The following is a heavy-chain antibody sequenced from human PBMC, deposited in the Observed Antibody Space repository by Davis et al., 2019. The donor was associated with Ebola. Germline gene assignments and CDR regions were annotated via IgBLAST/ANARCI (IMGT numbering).Heavy chain of an antibody. Sequence: PGGSLRLSCVASGFSFRNYAMHWVRQAPGKGLEWVSVLYSSGSTTYYADSVQGRFTISRDNSKNTLYLQMDSLRAEDTAVYYCARDGGAARQLDYWGQGTLVTVSS. V-gene: IGHV3-NL1*01. CDR1: GFSFRNYA. CDR3: ARDGGAARQLDY. CDR2: LYSSGSTT. D-gene: IGHD6-6*01. J-gene: IGHJ4*02.